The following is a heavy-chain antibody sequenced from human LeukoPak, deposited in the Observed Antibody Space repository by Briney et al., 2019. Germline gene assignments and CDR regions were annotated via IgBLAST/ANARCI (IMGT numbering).Heavy chain of an antibody. Sequence: SETLSLTCTVSGGSISSYYWSWIRQPPGKELEWIGYIYYSGSTNYNPSLKSRVTISVDTSKNQFSLKLSSVTAADTAVYYCARDPHGGNGDYWGQGTLVTVSS. CDR3: ARDPHGGNGDY. V-gene: IGHV4-59*01. CDR1: GGSISSYY. CDR2: IYYSGST. D-gene: IGHD4-23*01. J-gene: IGHJ4*02.